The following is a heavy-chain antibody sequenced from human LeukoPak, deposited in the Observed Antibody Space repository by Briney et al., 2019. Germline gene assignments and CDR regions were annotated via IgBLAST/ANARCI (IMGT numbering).Heavy chain of an antibody. V-gene: IGHV3-11*01. J-gene: IGHJ4*02. CDR3: ARLFLYSSGWYFDY. CDR1: GFTFSDYY. D-gene: IGHD6-19*01. Sequence: PGGSLRLSCAASGFTFSDYYMSWLRQAPGKGLEWVSYISSSGSTIYYADSVKGRFTISRDNAKNSLYLQMNSLRAEDTAVYYCARLFLYSSGWYFDYWGQGTLVTVSS. CDR2: ISSSGSTI.